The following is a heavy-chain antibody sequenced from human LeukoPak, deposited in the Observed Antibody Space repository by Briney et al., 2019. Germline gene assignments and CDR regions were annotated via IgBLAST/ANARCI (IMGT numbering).Heavy chain of an antibody. Sequence: GGSLRLSCAPSGFTFSDYYMSWIRQAPGKGLEWVSYISSDGNSIYYADSVKGRFTISRDNAKNSLCLQMNSLRGEDTAMDYCPKFFSKTSGWYLGGLDCWGQGILVTVSS. CDR2: ISSDGNSI. J-gene: IGHJ4*02. D-gene: IGHD6-19*01. V-gene: IGHV3-11*04. CDR3: PKFFSKTSGWYLGGLDC. CDR1: GFTFSDYY.